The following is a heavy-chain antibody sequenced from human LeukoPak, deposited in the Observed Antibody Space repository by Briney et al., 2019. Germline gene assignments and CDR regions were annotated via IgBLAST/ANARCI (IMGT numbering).Heavy chain of an antibody. CDR3: ARDPDSYGPDY. CDR1: GFTFSSYG. CDR2: MWYDGSNK. J-gene: IGHJ4*02. V-gene: IGHV3-33*01. Sequence: PGGSLRLSCAAFGFTFSSYGMHWVRQAPGKGLEWVAVMWYDGSNKYYADSVKGRFTISRDNSKNTLYLQMNSLRAEDTAVYYCARDPDSYGPDYWGQGTLVTVSS. D-gene: IGHD5-18*01.